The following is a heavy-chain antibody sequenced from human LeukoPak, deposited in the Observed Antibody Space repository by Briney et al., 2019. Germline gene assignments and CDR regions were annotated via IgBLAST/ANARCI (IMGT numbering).Heavy chain of an antibody. CDR1: GGSISSGGYY. CDR3: ARVTYYYDSSGYYVADWYFDL. V-gene: IGHV4-30-2*01. CDR2: IYHSGST. D-gene: IGHD3-22*01. J-gene: IGHJ2*01. Sequence: SQTLSLTCTVSGGSISSGGYYWSWIRQPPGKGLEWIGYIYHSGSTYYNPSLKSRVTISVDTSKNQFSLKLSSVTAADTAVYYCARVTYYYDSSGYYVADWYFDLWGRGTLVTVSS.